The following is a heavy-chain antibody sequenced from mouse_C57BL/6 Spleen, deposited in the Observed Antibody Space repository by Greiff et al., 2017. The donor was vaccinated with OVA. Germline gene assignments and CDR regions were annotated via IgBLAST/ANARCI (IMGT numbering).Heavy chain of an antibody. J-gene: IGHJ2*01. CDR3: ARGEYRGFDY. V-gene: IGHV1-82*01. CDR2: IYPGDGDT. CDR1: GYAFSSSW. Sequence: VQGVESGPELVKPGASVKISCKASGYAFSSSWMNWVKQRPGKGLEWIGRIYPGDGDTNYNGKFKGKATLTADKSSSTAYMQLSSLTSEDSAVYFCARGEYRGFDYWGQGTTLTVSS. D-gene: IGHD2-10*02.